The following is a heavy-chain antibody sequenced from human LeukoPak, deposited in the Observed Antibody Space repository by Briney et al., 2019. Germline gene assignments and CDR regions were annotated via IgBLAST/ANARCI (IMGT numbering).Heavy chain of an antibody. V-gene: IGHV3-48*01. CDR2: ISSSSTTT. CDR1: GFTLSAYS. J-gene: IGHJ5*02. Sequence: KAGGSLRLSCAASGFTLSAYSMNWVRQAPRKGLEWISYISSSSTTTYYADSVKGRFTISRDNAKNSLYLQMNSLRAEDTAVYYCARPQLYGDFDHWGQGTLVTVSS. CDR3: ARPQLYGDFDH. D-gene: IGHD4-17*01.